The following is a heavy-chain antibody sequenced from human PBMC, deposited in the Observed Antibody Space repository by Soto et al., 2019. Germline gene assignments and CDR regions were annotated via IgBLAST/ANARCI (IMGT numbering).Heavy chain of an antibody. Sequence: ASVKVCCKASGYTFTSYAMHWVRQAPRQRLEWMGWINAGNGNTKYSQKFQGRVTITRDTSASTAYMELSSLRSEDTAVYYCARVEILRYFDWLHYYFDYWGQGTLVTVSS. D-gene: IGHD3-9*01. CDR2: INAGNGNT. CDR3: ARVEILRYFDWLHYYFDY. J-gene: IGHJ4*02. V-gene: IGHV1-3*01. CDR1: GYTFTSYA.